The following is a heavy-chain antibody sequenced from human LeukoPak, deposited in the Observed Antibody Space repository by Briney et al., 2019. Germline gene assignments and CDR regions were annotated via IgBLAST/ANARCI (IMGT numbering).Heavy chain of an antibody. CDR3: AREYCSSTNCNYPPSSYYFDY. D-gene: IGHD2-2*01. Sequence: SETLSLTCAVSGGSINSGGFSWTWIRQPPGKGLEWIGYIYYSGTTSYNPSLKSRVTISVDNVKNEFALKLKSVTAADTAVYYCAREYCSSTNCNYPPSSYYFDYWGQGTLVTVSS. CDR2: IYYSGTT. CDR1: GGSINSGGFS. J-gene: IGHJ4*02. V-gene: IGHV4-30-2*01.